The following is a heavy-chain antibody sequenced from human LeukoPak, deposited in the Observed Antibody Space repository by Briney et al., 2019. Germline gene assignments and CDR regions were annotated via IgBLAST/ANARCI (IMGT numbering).Heavy chain of an antibody. CDR1: GYSFTTHW. Sequence: GESLKISCEGSGYSFTTHWIWWGRPMPREGLGWGGIIYPDDSNTRYRPSLQGQVNRSADQSINPAHLQWSSLKASDTAMYYCARLEEDLTLWVAGYWFVPWGQGTLVTVS. V-gene: IGHV5-51*01. D-gene: IGHD2-21*01. CDR2: IYPDDSNT. CDR3: ARLEEDLTLWVAGYWFVP. J-gene: IGHJ5*02.